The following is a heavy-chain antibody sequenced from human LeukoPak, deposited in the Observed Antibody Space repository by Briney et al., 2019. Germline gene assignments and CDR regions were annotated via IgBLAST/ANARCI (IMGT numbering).Heavy chain of an antibody. CDR2: IYYSGST. Sequence: PSETLSLTCTVSGASISTNSYYWGWIRQPPGKGLEWIGSIYYSGSTYYNPSLKSRVTISIDTSKNQFSLRLRSVTAADTAVYYCAREILYDSTGYYLWGQGTLVTVSS. D-gene: IGHD3-22*01. CDR1: GASISTNSYY. CDR3: AREILYDSTGYYL. V-gene: IGHV4-39*07. J-gene: IGHJ4*02.